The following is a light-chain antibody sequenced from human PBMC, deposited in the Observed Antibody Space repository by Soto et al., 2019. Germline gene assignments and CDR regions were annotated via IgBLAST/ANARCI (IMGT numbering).Light chain of an antibody. J-gene: IGLJ3*02. V-gene: IGLV2-23*02. Sequence: QAVVTQPASVSGSPGQSITIPCTGTNSDVGSYDLVSWYQHRPGNVPKLIIFEVSKRPSGISDRFSGSKSGNTASLTISGLQPEDESDYYCCSFAGATIWVFGGGTKLTVL. CDR1: NSDVGSYDL. CDR3: CSFAGATIWV. CDR2: EVS.